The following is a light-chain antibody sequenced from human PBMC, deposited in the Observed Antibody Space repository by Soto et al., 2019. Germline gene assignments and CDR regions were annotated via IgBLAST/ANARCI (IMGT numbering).Light chain of an antibody. CDR3: QQYNSYPWT. Sequence: DIQMTQSPSTLSASVGDRVTITCRASQSIRSWLAWYQQKPGKAPKLLIYKASSLESVVPSRFSGSGSGTEFTLTISSLQPDDFATYYCQQYNSYPWTFGQGTKVEIK. J-gene: IGKJ1*01. V-gene: IGKV1-5*03. CDR2: KAS. CDR1: QSIRSW.